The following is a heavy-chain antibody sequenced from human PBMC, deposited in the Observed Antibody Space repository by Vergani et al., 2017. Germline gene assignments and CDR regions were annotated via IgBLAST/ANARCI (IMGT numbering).Heavy chain of an antibody. V-gene: IGHV3-33*06. Sequence: QVQLVESGGGVVQPGKSLSLSCETSGFIFSDYVMHWVRQAPGKGLEWVAGIWHDGSNKYYADSVKGRFTTSRDNSKNTLYLQMNSLRVEDTAVYYCAKDRDFLVSGSGWYAFDYWGQGILVTVSS. CDR2: IWHDGSNK. D-gene: IGHD6-19*01. J-gene: IGHJ4*02. CDR1: GFIFSDYV. CDR3: AKDRDFLVSGSGWYAFDY.